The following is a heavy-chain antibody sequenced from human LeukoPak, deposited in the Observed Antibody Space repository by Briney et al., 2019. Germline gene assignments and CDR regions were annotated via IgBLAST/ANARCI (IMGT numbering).Heavy chain of an antibody. CDR2: ISWDGGST. V-gene: IGHV3-43*01. D-gene: IGHD4-17*01. J-gene: IGHJ4*02. Sequence: GGSLRLSCAASGFTFDDYTMHWVRQAPGKGLEWVSLISWDGGSTYYADSVKGRFTISRDNAKNSLYLQMNSLRAEDTALYYCATSPPGGDYVPLYFDYWGQGTLVTVSS. CDR3: ATSPPGGDYVPLYFDY. CDR1: GFTFDDYT.